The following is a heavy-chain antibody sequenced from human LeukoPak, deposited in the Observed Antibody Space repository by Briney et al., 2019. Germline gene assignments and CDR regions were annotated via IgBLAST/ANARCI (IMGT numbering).Heavy chain of an antibody. J-gene: IGHJ3*02. Sequence: GGSLRLSCAASGFTFSSYWMSWVRQAPGKGLEWVANIKQDGSEKYYVDSVKGRFTISRDNAKKSLYLQMDSLRDEDAAVYYCAREGEGGFDIWGQGTMVTVSA. D-gene: IGHD3-16*01. CDR3: AREGEGGFDI. CDR2: IKQDGSEK. V-gene: IGHV3-7*01. CDR1: GFTFSSYW.